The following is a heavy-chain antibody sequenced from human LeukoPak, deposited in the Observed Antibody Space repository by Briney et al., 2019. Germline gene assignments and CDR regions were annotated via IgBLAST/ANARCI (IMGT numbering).Heavy chain of an antibody. CDR1: GFTFTTYW. D-gene: IGHD3-16*01. V-gene: IGHV3-7*01. CDR2: IKQDGGEI. Sequence: GGSLRLSCVASGFTFTTYWMSWARQAPGKGLEWVANIKQDGGEIYYVDSVKGRFTISRDNAKNSLFLQMNSLGAEDTAVYYCAREEYDGAFDIWGQGTMVTVSS. J-gene: IGHJ3*02. CDR3: AREEYDGAFDI.